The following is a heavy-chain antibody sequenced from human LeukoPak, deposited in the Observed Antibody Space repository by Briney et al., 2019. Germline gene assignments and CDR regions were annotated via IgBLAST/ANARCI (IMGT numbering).Heavy chain of an antibody. V-gene: IGHV1-2*02. Sequence: ASVKVSCKASGYTFTGYYMHWVRQAPGQGLEWMGWINPNSGGTNYAQKFQGRVTMTRDTSISTAYMELSRLRSDDTAVYYCARGYYDSRGWPYYFDYWGQGTLVTVSS. J-gene: IGHJ4*02. D-gene: IGHD3-22*01. CDR1: GYTFTGYY. CDR3: ARGYYDSRGWPYYFDY. CDR2: INPNSGGT.